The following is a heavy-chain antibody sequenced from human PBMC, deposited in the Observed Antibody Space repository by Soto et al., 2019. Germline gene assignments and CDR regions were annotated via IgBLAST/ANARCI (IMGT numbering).Heavy chain of an antibody. CDR1: GFTFSSYA. J-gene: IGHJ4*02. Sequence: GGSLRLSCAASGFTFSSYAMHWVRQAPGKGLEWVAVISYDGSNKYYADSVKGRFTISRDNSKNTLYLQMNSLRAEDTAVYYCARERYDFWYYFDYWGQGTLVTVSS. CDR2: ISYDGSNK. V-gene: IGHV3-30-3*01. CDR3: ARERYDFWYYFDY. D-gene: IGHD3-3*01.